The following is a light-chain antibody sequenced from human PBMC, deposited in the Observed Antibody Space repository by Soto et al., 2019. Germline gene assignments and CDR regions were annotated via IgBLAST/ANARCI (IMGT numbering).Light chain of an antibody. V-gene: IGLV2-14*01. J-gene: IGLJ1*01. Sequence: QSVLTQPASVSGSPGQSITISCTGTSSDVGNGYNYVSWYQQHPGKAPKLLVYDVSNRPSGVSNRFSGPKSGNTASLTISGLQAADEADYYCSSYTTSRTYVFGTGTKVTVL. CDR1: SSDVGNGYNY. CDR3: SSYTTSRTYV. CDR2: DVS.